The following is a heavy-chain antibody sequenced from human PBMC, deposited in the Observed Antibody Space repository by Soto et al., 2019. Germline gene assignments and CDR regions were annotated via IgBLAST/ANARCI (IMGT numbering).Heavy chain of an antibody. CDR1: GGNFSSNG. CDR2: IIPTFGTT. CDR3: AGASDSTWYNWLDP. V-gene: IGHV1-69*13. D-gene: IGHD4-4*01. Sequence: ASVKVSCKAPGGNFSSNGIRWVRQAPGQGLELMGGIIPTFGTTNYAHKSRGRVTITADESTGTAYMELSSLRSDDTAVYYCAGASDSTWYNWLDPWGQGTLVTVSS. J-gene: IGHJ5*02.